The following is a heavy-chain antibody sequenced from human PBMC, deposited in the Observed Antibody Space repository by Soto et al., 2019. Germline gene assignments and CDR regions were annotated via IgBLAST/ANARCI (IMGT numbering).Heavy chain of an antibody. V-gene: IGHV3-53*01. D-gene: IGHD3-22*01. CDR1: GFAVSTNY. Sequence: EVQLVESGGGLIQPGGSLRLSCEASGFAVSTNYMNWVRQAPGRGLEWVSVLYSGGSTYYAVSVKGRFTISRDNSKNTLYLQMNSLRAEDTAVYYCAKDMSYYDSSGLDYWGQGTLVTVSS. J-gene: IGHJ4*02. CDR3: AKDMSYYDSSGLDY. CDR2: LYSGGST.